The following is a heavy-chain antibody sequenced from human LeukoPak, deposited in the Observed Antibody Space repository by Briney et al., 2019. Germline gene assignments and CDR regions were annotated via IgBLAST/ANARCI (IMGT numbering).Heavy chain of an antibody. J-gene: IGHJ5*02. CDR3: ARVRGPLGATTISVKNWFDP. CDR1: GGSISSSSYY. Sequence: SETLSLTCTVSGGSISSSSYYWSWIRQPPGKGLEWIGYIYHSGSTYYNPSLKSRVTISVDRSKNQFSLKLSSVTAADTAVYYCARVRGPLGATTISVKNWFDPWGQGTLVTVSS. V-gene: IGHV4-30-2*01. CDR2: IYHSGST. D-gene: IGHD3-3*01.